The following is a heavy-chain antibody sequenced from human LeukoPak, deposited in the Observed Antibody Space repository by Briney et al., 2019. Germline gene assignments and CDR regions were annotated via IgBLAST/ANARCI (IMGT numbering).Heavy chain of an antibody. D-gene: IGHD3-3*01. V-gene: IGHV3-30*02. CDR1: GFTFSSYG. J-gene: IGHJ4*02. CDR2: IRYDGSNK. Sequence: GGSLRLSCAASGFTFSSYGMHWVRQAPGKGLEWVAFIRYDGSNKYYADSVKGRFTISRDNSKNTLYPQMNSLRAEDTAVYYCAKDFWSGQEISRFDYWGQGTLVTVSS. CDR3: AKDFWSGQEISRFDY.